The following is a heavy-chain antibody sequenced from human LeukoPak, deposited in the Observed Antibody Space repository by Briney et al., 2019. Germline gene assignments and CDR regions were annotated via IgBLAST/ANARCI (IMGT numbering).Heavy chain of an antibody. Sequence: SETLSLTCSVSGGSISSSNHYWGWIRQPPGKGLEWIGYIYYSGSTNYNPSLKSRVTISVDTSKNQFSLKLSSVTAADTAVYYCARDLGYCSGGSCYGWFDPWGQGTLVTVSS. J-gene: IGHJ5*02. V-gene: IGHV4-61*01. D-gene: IGHD2-15*01. CDR1: GGSISSSNHY. CDR2: IYYSGST. CDR3: ARDLGYCSGGSCYGWFDP.